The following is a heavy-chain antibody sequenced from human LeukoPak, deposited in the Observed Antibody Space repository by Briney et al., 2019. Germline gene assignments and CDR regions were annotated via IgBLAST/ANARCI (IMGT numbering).Heavy chain of an antibody. Sequence: GALRLSCAASGFTFSSYSMNWVRQAPGKGLEWVADIKEDGSEKSYGDSVKGRFTISRDNAKNSLYLQMNTLRAEDTAVYYCARGPGHGHYFDYWGQGTLLTVSS. CDR1: GFTFSSYS. V-gene: IGHV3-7*01. J-gene: IGHJ4*02. CDR3: ARGPGHGHYFDY. D-gene: IGHD4-17*01. CDR2: IKEDGSEK.